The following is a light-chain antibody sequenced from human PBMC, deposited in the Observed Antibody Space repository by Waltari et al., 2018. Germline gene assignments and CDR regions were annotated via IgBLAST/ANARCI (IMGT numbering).Light chain of an antibody. V-gene: IGLV3-19*01. CDR3: NSRDSSGNHPCWV. CDR2: VKN. Sequence: QKPGQAPVLVIYVKNNRTSGIPDRFSGSSSRNTASLTIPGVQAEDEADYYFNSRDSSGNHPCWVFGGGTKLTVL. J-gene: IGLJ3*02.